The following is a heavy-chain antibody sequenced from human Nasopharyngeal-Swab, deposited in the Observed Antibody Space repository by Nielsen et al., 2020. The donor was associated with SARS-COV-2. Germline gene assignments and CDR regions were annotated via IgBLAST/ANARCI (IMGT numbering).Heavy chain of an antibody. CDR1: GGTFSSYA. CDR3: ARVIVVVPAAHDNYYYYYGMDV. J-gene: IGHJ6*02. V-gene: IGHV1-69*04. D-gene: IGHD2-2*01. CDR2: IIPILGIA. Sequence: SVKVSCKASGGTFSSYAISWVRQAPGQGLEWMGRIIPILGIANYAQKFQGRVTITADKSTSTAYMELSSLRSEDTAVYYCARVIVVVPAAHDNYYYYYGMDVWGQGTTVTVSS.